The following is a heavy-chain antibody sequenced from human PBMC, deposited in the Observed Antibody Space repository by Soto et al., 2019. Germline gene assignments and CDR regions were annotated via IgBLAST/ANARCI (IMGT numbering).Heavy chain of an antibody. V-gene: IGHV3-23*01. J-gene: IGHJ4*02. CDR3: AKAVSGWSRVYFDC. CDR2: ISSGGGST. D-gene: IGHD6-19*01. Sequence: EVQLLESGGGLAQPGGSLRLSCAASAFSFNTYAMSWVRQAPGKGLEWVSGISSGGGSTYYVDSVKGRFTISRDNSKNTLYRQMDSLRVEDTAVYYCAKAVSGWSRVYFDCWGQGTLVTVSP. CDR1: AFSFNTYA.